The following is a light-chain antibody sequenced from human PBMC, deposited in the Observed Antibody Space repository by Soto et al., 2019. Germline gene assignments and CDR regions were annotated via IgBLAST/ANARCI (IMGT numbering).Light chain of an antibody. CDR1: SSDVGGYFY. Sequence: QSALTQPPSASGSPGQSVTISCTGTSSDVGGYFYVSWYQQHPGKAPKLMIYEVTTRPSGVPDRFSGSKSGNTASLTVSGLQAEDEAEYYCSSYAGSNNWVLGGGTKVTVL. CDR2: EVT. V-gene: IGLV2-8*01. J-gene: IGLJ3*02. CDR3: SSYAGSNNWV.